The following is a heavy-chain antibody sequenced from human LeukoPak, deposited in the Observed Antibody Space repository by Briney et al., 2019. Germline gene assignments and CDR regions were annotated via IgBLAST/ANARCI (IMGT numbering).Heavy chain of an antibody. CDR1: GYSFTSYW. CDR3: ARLMVRGVTLYYYYGMDV. D-gene: IGHD3-10*01. CDR2: IDPSDSYT. Sequence: GESLRISCQGSGYSFTSYWISWVRQMPGKGLEWMGRIDPSDSYTNYSPSFQGHVTISADKSISTAYLQWSSLKASDTAMYYCARLMVRGVTLYYYYGMDVWGKGTTVTVPS. J-gene: IGHJ6*04. V-gene: IGHV5-10-1*01.